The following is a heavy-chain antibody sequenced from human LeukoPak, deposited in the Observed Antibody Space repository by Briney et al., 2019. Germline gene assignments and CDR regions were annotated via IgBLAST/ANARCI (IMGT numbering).Heavy chain of an antibody. V-gene: IGHV1-18*01. D-gene: IGHD3-3*01. Sequence: ASVKVSCKASGYTLTSYGISWVRQAPGQGLEWMGWISAYNGNTNYAQKLQGRVTMTADTSTSTAYMELRSLRSDDTAVYYCARDQGPPTYYDFWSGYYHPFDYWGQGTLVTVSS. CDR2: ISAYNGNT. J-gene: IGHJ4*02. CDR3: ARDQGPPTYYDFWSGYYHPFDY. CDR1: GYTLTSYG.